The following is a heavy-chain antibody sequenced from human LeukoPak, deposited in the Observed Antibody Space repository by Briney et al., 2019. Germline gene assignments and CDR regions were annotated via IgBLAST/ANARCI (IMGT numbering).Heavy chain of an antibody. J-gene: IGHJ4*02. CDR3: AKDGPAYGYGSGTKPFDY. D-gene: IGHD3-10*01. Sequence: GGSLRLSCAASGFTFSSYGMHWVRQAPGKGLEWVAFIRYDGSNKYYADSVKGRFTISRDNSKNTLYLQMNSLRAEDTAVYYCAKDGPAYGYGSGTKPFDYWGQGTLVTVSS. V-gene: IGHV3-30*02. CDR2: IRYDGSNK. CDR1: GFTFSSYG.